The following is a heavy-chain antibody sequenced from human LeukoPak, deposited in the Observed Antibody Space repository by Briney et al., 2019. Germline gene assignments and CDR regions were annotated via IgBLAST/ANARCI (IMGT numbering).Heavy chain of an antibody. Sequence: SETLSLTCTVSGGSISSYYWSWIRQPAGKGLEWIGRIYTSWSTNYNPSLKSRVTMSVDTSKNQFSLKLSSVTAADTAVYYCARKIAAAGSDAFDIWGQGTMVTVSS. D-gene: IGHD6-13*01. CDR2: IYTSWST. J-gene: IGHJ3*02. CDR1: GGSISSYY. V-gene: IGHV4-4*07. CDR3: ARKIAAAGSDAFDI.